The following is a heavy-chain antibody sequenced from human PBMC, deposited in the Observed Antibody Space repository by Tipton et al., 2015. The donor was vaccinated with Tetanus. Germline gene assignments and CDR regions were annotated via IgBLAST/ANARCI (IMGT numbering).Heavy chain of an antibody. J-gene: IGHJ4*02. Sequence: AVSGFTVSSNYMSWVRQAPGKGLEWVSVIYSGGSTYYADSVKGRFTISRDNSKNTLYLQMNSLRAEDTAVYYCARASVVVTAIHFDYWGQGTLVTVSS. CDR3: ARASVVVTAIHFDY. CDR1: GFTVSSNY. D-gene: IGHD2-21*02. V-gene: IGHV3-53*01. CDR2: IYSGGST.